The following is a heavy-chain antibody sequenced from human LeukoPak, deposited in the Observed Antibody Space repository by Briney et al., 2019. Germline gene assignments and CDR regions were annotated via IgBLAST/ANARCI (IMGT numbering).Heavy chain of an antibody. V-gene: IGHV1-8*02. CDR2: MNPNNGGT. CDR3: ARGAIFGVTPRGYGMDV. Sequence: ASVKVSCKTSGYSFDSYGISWVRQAPGLGLEWVGWMNPNNGGTVYAQKFQGRVTMTRDTSTGTLYMELNSLRSEDTAVYYCARGAIFGVTPRGYGMDVWGQGTTVTVSS. D-gene: IGHD3-3*01. J-gene: IGHJ6*02. CDR1: GYSFDSYG.